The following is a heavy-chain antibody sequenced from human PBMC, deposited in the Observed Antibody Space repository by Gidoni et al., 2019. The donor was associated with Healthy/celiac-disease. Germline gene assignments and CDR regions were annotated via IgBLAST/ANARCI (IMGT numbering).Heavy chain of an antibody. Sequence: QVQLVESGGGVVQPGGSLRLSCAASGFTLSSYGMHWVRQAPGKGLEWVAVIWYDGSNKYYADSVKGRFTISRDNSKNTLYLQMNSLRAEDTAVYYCARDRIFGETPGGMDVWGQGTTVTVSS. CDR1: GFTLSSYG. V-gene: IGHV3-33*01. CDR2: IWYDGSNK. J-gene: IGHJ6*02. CDR3: ARDRIFGETPGGMDV. D-gene: IGHD3-3*01.